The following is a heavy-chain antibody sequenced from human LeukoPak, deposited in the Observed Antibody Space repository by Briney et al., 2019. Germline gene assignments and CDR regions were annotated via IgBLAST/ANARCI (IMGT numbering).Heavy chain of an antibody. Sequence: GGSLRLSCAASGFTFGSYSMNWVRQAPGKGLEWVSYISSSSSTIYYADSVKGRFTISRDNAKNSLYLQMNSLRAEDTAVYYCARDLKRFVRYYGMDVWGQGTTVTVSS. J-gene: IGHJ6*02. CDR2: ISSSSSTI. CDR1: GFTFGSYS. V-gene: IGHV3-48*01. CDR3: ARDLKRFVRYYGMDV.